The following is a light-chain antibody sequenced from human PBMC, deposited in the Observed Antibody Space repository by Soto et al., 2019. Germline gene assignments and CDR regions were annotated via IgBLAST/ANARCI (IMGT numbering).Light chain of an antibody. J-gene: IGLJ1*01. CDR1: SSVVGSYDY. Sequence: QSALTQPASVSGSPGQSITFSCTGTSSVVGSYDYVSWHQQHPGKAPKLIIYDVNNRPSGVPSRFSGSKSSNTASLTISGLQTEDEAEYYCCAYSTRGTHVFRTGTKVTVL. V-gene: IGLV2-14*03. CDR3: CAYSTRGTHV. CDR2: DVN.